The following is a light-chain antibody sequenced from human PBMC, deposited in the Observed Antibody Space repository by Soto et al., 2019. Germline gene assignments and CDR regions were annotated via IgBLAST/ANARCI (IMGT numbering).Light chain of an antibody. CDR3: QQYDDWPLT. V-gene: IGKV3-15*01. CDR1: ENVKTR. J-gene: IGKJ4*01. Sequence: EKVISHCPAALYVYTGERATLSCRASENVKTRLAWYQQKSGQAPRLLIYDAFTRATGIPARFSGSASGTEFTLTISSLQSEDSAVYYCQQYDDWPLTFGGGTKV. CDR2: DAF.